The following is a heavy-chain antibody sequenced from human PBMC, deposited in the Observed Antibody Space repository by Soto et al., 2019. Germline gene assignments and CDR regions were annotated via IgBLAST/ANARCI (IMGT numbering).Heavy chain of an antibody. Sequence: EVQLVESGGGLVKPGGSLRLSCAASGFSFSSYSMNWVRRAPGRGLEWVSTITSSSTYTYYAGSVKGRFTISRDNAKNSLYLQLNRRRAEDTAVYYCARGTRGGAYGVVVGPFDYWGQGTLVTVSS. CDR1: GFSFSSYS. D-gene: IGHD3-3*01. V-gene: IGHV3-21*01. CDR2: ITSSSTYT. J-gene: IGHJ4*02. CDR3: ARGTRGGAYGVVVGPFDY.